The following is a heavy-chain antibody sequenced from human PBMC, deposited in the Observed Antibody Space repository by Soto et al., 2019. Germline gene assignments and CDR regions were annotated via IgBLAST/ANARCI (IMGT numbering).Heavy chain of an antibody. CDR2: IIPILGIA. J-gene: IGHJ6*02. Sequence: QVQLVQSEAEVKKPGSSVKVSCKASGGTFSSYTISWVRQAPGQGLEWMGRIIPILGIANYAQKFQGRVTITADKSTSTAYMELSSLRSEDTAVYYCARREYYDSSGYDYYYGMDVWGQGTTVTVSS. CDR3: ARREYYDSSGYDYYYGMDV. V-gene: IGHV1-69*02. D-gene: IGHD3-22*01. CDR1: GGTFSSYT.